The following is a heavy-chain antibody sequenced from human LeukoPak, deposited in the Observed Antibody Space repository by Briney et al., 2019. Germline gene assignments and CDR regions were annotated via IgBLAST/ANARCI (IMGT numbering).Heavy chain of an antibody. CDR2: ISSSSSYI. Sequence: GGSLRLSCAASGFTFSSYSMNCVRQAPGKGLEWVSSISSSSSYIYYADSVKGRFTISRDNAKNSLYLQMNSLRAEDTGVYYWARDGGTDTHDWYFDLWGRGTQVTVSS. V-gene: IGHV3-21*01. D-gene: IGHD3-16*01. CDR3: ARDGGTDTHDWYFDL. J-gene: IGHJ2*01. CDR1: GFTFSSYS.